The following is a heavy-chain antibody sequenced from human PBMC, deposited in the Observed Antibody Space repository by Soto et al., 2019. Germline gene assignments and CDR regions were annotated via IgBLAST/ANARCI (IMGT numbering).Heavy chain of an antibody. V-gene: IGHV4-59*01. D-gene: IGHD4-17*01. Sequence: SETLSLTCTVSGGSISSYYWSWIRQPPGKGLEWIGYISYSGNTNYSPSLKSRVTISLDTSKNQFSLKLTSVTAADTAVYYCARGLWGGDYDYWGQGTLVTVSS. J-gene: IGHJ4*02. CDR2: ISYSGNT. CDR1: GGSISSYY. CDR3: ARGLWGGDYDY.